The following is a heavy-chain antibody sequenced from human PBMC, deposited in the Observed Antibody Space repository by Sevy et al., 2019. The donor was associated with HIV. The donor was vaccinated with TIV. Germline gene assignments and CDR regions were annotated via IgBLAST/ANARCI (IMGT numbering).Heavy chain of an antibody. CDR1: GFTFSIYA. Sequence: GGSLRLSCAASGFTFSIYAMTWVRQAPGKGLEWVSAISGSGGSTYYADSVKGRFTISSDSSKNTLYLQMYSLRAEDTAVYYCSTCYPRDSYGYYYGMDVWGQGTTVTVSS. J-gene: IGHJ6*02. D-gene: IGHD3-16*01. V-gene: IGHV3-23*01. CDR3: STCYPRDSYGYYYGMDV. CDR2: ISGSGGST.